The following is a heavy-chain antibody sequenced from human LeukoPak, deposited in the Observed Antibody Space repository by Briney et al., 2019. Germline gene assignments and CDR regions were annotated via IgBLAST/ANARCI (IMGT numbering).Heavy chain of an antibody. CDR1: GFTFSSYA. J-gene: IGHJ1*01. D-gene: IGHD6-13*01. CDR2: ISYDGSNK. V-gene: IGHV3-30-3*01. Sequence: GRSLRLSCAASGFTFSSYAMHWVRQAPGKGLEWVAVISYDGSNKYYADSVKGRFTISRDNSKNTLYLQMNSLRAEDTAVYYCARASAAAAGTAEYFQHWGQGTLVTVS. CDR3: ARASAAAAGTAEYFQH.